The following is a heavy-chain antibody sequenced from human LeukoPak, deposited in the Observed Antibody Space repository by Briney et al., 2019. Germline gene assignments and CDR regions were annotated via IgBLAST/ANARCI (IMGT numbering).Heavy chain of an antibody. CDR2: IYWDDDK. Sequence: ESGPTLVNPTQTLTLTCTFSGFSLSTSGVGVGWIRQPPGKALEWLALIYWDDDKRYSPSLKSRLTITKDTSKNQVVLTMTNMDPVDTATYYCARTYYDFWRGSAPFDIWGQGTMVTVSS. CDR3: ARTYYDFWRGSAPFDI. J-gene: IGHJ3*02. CDR1: GFSLSTSGVG. V-gene: IGHV2-5*02. D-gene: IGHD3-3*01.